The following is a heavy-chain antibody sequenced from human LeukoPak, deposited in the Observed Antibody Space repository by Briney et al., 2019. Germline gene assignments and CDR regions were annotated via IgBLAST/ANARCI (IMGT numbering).Heavy chain of an antibody. D-gene: IGHD1-26*01. J-gene: IGHJ4*02. CDR1: GFTFSSYR. Sequence: GGSLRLSCAASGFTFSSYRTNWVRQAPGKGLEWVSSISSSSSYIYYADSVKGRFTISRDNAKNSLYLQMNSLRAEDTAVYYCASSPLRWEGGAYWGQGTLVTVSS. CDR3: ASSPLRWEGGAY. CDR2: ISSSSSYI. V-gene: IGHV3-21*01.